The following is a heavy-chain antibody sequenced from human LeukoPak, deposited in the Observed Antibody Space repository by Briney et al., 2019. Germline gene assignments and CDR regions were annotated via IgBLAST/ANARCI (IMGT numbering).Heavy chain of an antibody. J-gene: IGHJ4*02. CDR1: GATFSSNA. CDR3: TVAGTGMLDY. CDR2: IIPIFGIA. D-gene: IGHD6-19*01. V-gene: IGHV1-69*10. Sequence: GASGKVSCKASGATFSSNATSWVRQAPGQGREWRGWIIPIFGIANYAQTFKGRATITADKSPSTAYMEFSSLRSEDTAVYCCTVAGTGMLDYWGQGTLVTVSS.